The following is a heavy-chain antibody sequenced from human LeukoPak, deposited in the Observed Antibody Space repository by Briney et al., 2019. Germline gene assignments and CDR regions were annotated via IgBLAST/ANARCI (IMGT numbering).Heavy chain of an antibody. D-gene: IGHD3-10*01. Sequence: SVKLSCKASGCTFSIYAISWVRQAPGQGLEWMGRIIPILGIASYAQKFQGRVTMTRDTSTSTVYMELSSLRSEDTAVYYCARDYHVGIDYWGQGTLVTVSS. J-gene: IGHJ4*02. V-gene: IGHV1-69*04. CDR3: ARDYHVGIDY. CDR2: IIPILGIA. CDR1: GCTFSIYA.